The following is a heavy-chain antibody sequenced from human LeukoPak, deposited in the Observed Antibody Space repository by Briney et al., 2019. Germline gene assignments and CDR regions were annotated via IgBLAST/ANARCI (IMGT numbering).Heavy chain of an antibody. D-gene: IGHD2-15*01. J-gene: IGHJ4*02. CDR2: ISGSSSNT. CDR1: GFTFSSCE. CDR3: TRHPAEGDY. V-gene: IGHV3-48*03. Sequence: PGGSLRLSCAASGFTFSSCEMNWVRQAPGKGLEWVSYISGSSSNTNYADSVKGRFTISRDNAKKTLYLQMNSLRPEDTAVYYCTRHPAEGDYWGQGTLVTVSS.